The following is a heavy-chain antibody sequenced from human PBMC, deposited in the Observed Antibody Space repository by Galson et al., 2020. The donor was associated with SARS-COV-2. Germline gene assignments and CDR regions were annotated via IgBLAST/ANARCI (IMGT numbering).Heavy chain of an antibody. V-gene: IGHV1-18*01. J-gene: IGHJ5*02. Sequence: ASVQVSCKASGYTFTNYGISWVRQAPGQGLEWVGWISAYNDNTNYAQKLQGRVTMTTDTSTSTAYMELRSLRSDDTAVYYCARWAFGGGIFIAWFDPWGQGTLVTVAS. CDR2: ISAYNDNT. CDR1: GYTFTNYG. CDR3: ARWAFGGGIFIAWFDP. D-gene: IGHD3-16*02.